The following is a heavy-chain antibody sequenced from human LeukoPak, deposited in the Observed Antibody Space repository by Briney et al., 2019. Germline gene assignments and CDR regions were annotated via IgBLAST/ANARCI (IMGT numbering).Heavy chain of an antibody. D-gene: IGHD3-3*01. Sequence: GGALTLSCAASGCTFSSYAMSWVGPAPGRGLEWVSAISGCGGRTYYADSVKGRFTISRHNSKNTLYLQINSPRAEDTAVYYCAKGHLGDYDFWSGYPYYYYMDVWGKGTTVTVSS. CDR1: GCTFSSYA. CDR3: AKGHLGDYDFWSGYPYYYYMDV. V-gene: IGHV3-23*01. J-gene: IGHJ6*03. CDR2: ISGCGGRT.